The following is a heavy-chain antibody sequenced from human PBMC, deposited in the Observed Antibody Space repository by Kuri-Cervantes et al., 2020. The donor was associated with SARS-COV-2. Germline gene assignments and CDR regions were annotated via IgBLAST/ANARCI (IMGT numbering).Heavy chain of an antibody. Sequence: SETLSLTCVVSGGAINTYNWWTWVRQSPGKGLQWIGEVLHDGSTKFNPSLSLRGRVTMSLDKSKNHFSLNLTSVTAADTAVYYCARESTYTFDIWGQGTLVTVSS. CDR3: ARESTYTFDI. D-gene: IGHD2-2*02. CDR1: GGAINTYNW. V-gene: IGHV4-4*02. CDR2: VLHDGST. J-gene: IGHJ3*02.